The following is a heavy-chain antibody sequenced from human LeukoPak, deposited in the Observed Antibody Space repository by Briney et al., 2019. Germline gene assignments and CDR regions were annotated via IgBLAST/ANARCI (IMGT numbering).Heavy chain of an antibody. J-gene: IGHJ4*02. CDR2: MTYDGSDI. Sequence: GGSLRLSCAGSGFTFNTYAMHWVRQAPGKGLEWVAVMTYDGSDIYYADSVKGRFAISRDSSKNTLYLQMNSLRVEDTAVYYCARDQSPKWGSGERYFDYWGQGTLVTVSS. CDR1: GFTFNTYA. V-gene: IGHV3-33*01. D-gene: IGHD7-27*01. CDR3: ARDQSPKWGSGERYFDY.